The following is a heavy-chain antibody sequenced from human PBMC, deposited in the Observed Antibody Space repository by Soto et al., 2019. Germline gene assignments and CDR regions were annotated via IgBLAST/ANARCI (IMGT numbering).Heavy chain of an antibody. CDR1: GGSISSYY. D-gene: IGHD3-9*01. J-gene: IGHJ4*02. CDR2: IYYSGST. V-gene: IGHV4-59*01. CDR3: AIMLNILTGYPGHFDY. Sequence: QVQLQESGPGLVKPSETLSLTCTVSGGSISSYYWSWIRQPPGKGLEWIGYIYYSGSTNYNPSLKSRVTISVVTSNNPFSVKLSSVTAADTAVYYCAIMLNILTGYPGHFDYWGQGTLVTVSS.